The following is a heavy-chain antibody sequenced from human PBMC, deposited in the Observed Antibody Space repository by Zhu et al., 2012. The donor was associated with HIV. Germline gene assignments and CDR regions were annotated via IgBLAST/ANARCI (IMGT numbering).Heavy chain of an antibody. CDR1: GYSFSDFG. Sequence: QVQLVQSGSELKRPGASVKVSCKAPGYSFSDFGINWVRQAPGQGLEWMGWINTNTGSPTYAQGFTGRFVFSLDTSVSTTYLQITGLKSEDTAVYYCARDWEYGSGLGFDYWGQGTRGHRLL. CDR3: ARDWEYGSGLGFDY. D-gene: IGHD6-19*01. V-gene: IGHV7-4-1*02. J-gene: IGHJ4*02. CDR2: INTNTGSP.